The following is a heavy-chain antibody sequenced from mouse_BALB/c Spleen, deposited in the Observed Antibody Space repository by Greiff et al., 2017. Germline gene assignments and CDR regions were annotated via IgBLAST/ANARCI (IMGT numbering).Heavy chain of an antibody. D-gene: IGHD1-1*01. V-gene: IGHV1S56*01. CDR1: GYTFTSYY. CDR2: IYPGNVNT. CDR3: ARGTTVFDY. Sequence: QVQLKESGPELVKPGASVRISCKASGYTFTSYYIHWVKQRPGQGLEWIGWIYPGNVNTKYNEKFKGKATLTADKSSSTAYMQLSSLTSEDSAVYFCARGTTVFDYWGQGTTLTVSS. J-gene: IGHJ2*01.